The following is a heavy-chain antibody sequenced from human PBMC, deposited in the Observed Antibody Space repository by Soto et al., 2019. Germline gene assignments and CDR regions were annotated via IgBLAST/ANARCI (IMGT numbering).Heavy chain of an antibody. CDR2: ISAYNGNT. CDR1: GYTFPSYG. D-gene: IGHD6-19*01. J-gene: IGHJ6*03. CDR3: ARRLKENSDYSSGWYMDV. V-gene: IGHV1-18*01. Sequence: ASVKVSCKASGYTFPSYGISWVRQAPRQGLEWMGWISAYNGNTNYAKKLQSRVTITTDTSISTDYMELSRLRSDDTAVYYCARRLKENSDYSSGWYMDVWGKGTLVTVSS.